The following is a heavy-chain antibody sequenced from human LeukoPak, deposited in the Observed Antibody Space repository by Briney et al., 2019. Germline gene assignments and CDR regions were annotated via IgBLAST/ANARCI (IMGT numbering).Heavy chain of an antibody. J-gene: IGHJ4*02. Sequence: GGSLRLSCAASGFTFSSYAMSRVRQAPGKGLEWVSTISGSGGSTYYADSVKGRFTISRDNSKNTLYLQMNSLRAEDTAVYYCAKGTSMIVVVTDSFDYWGQGTLVTVSS. CDR1: GFTFSSYA. CDR2: ISGSGGST. D-gene: IGHD3-22*01. V-gene: IGHV3-23*01. CDR3: AKGTSMIVVVTDSFDY.